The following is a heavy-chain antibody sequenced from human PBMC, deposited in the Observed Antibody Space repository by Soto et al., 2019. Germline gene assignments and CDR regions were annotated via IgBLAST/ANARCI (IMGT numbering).Heavy chain of an antibody. V-gene: IGHV1-69*02. CDR2: IIPILGIA. Sequence: GAPVKVSWKASGSNLRRYNIRWVRQAPGQGLEWMGRIIPILGIANYAQKFQGRVTITADKSTSTAYMELSSLRSEDTAVYYCARGHDSSGYYYPFDYWGQGTLVTVSS. CDR3: ARGHDSSGYYYPFDY. CDR1: GSNLRRYN. D-gene: IGHD3-22*01. J-gene: IGHJ4*02.